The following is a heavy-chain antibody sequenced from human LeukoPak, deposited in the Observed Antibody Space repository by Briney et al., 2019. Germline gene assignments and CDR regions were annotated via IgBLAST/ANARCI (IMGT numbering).Heavy chain of an antibody. J-gene: IGHJ4*02. Sequence: GGSLRLSCAASGFTFSSYWMHWVRHAPGKGLVWVSRINSDGSSTSYADSVKGRFTISRDNAKNTLYLQMNSLRAEDTAVYYCARGIQLWFGVVDYWGQGTLVTVSS. CDR2: INSDGSST. CDR1: GFTFSSYW. D-gene: IGHD5-18*01. CDR3: ARGIQLWFGVVDY. V-gene: IGHV3-74*01.